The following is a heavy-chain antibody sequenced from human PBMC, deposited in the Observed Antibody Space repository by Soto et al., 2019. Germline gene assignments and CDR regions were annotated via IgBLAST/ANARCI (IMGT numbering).Heavy chain of an antibody. CDR3: ARDHSLVGGTYYFDY. Sequence: HVQLVQSGAEVKKPGSSVKVSCKASGGTFTNYAFSWVRQAPGQGLEWMGGIIPIISSAKYAQKFQGRVTITADESTSTAYMELSSLSSEDTAIYYCARDHSLVGGTYYFDYWGQGTLVTVSS. V-gene: IGHV1-69*01. CDR2: IIPIISSA. D-gene: IGHD1-26*01. J-gene: IGHJ4*02. CDR1: GGTFTNYA.